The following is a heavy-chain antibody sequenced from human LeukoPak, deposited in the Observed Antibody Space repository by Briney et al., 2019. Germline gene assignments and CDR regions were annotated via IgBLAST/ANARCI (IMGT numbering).Heavy chain of an antibody. V-gene: IGHV4-59*01. CDR3: AREKGYSPQAMDV. Sequence: SETLSLTCTVSGGSISSYYWSWIRQSPGMGLEWIGSIYYNGATDYNPSLKSRVTISVDTSKNQFSLKLSSVTAADTAVYYCAREKGYSPQAMDVWGKGTTVTVSS. J-gene: IGHJ6*03. CDR1: GGSISSYY. CDR2: IYYNGAT. D-gene: IGHD4-11*01.